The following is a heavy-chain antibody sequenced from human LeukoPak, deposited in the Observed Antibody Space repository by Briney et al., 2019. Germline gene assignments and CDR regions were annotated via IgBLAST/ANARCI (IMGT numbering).Heavy chain of an antibody. J-gene: IGHJ4*02. Sequence: SETLSLTCTVSGGSISSYYWSWIRQPPGKGLEWIGYIYYSGSTNYNPSLKSRVTISVDTSKNQFSLKLSSVTAADTAVYYCARRSHFGAGGFYFDYWGQGTLVTVSS. CDR2: IYYSGST. CDR3: ARRSHFGAGGFYFDY. CDR1: GGSISSYY. V-gene: IGHV4-59*01. D-gene: IGHD3-3*01.